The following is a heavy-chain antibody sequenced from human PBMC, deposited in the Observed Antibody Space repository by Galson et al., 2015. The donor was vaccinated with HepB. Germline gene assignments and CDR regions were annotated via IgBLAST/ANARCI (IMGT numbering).Heavy chain of an antibody. CDR2: LASDGSYE. CDR1: GFTFSSYG. J-gene: IGHJ4*02. V-gene: IGHV3-30*03. Sequence: SLRLSCAASGFTFSSYGMHWVRQAPGKGLEWIAVLASDGSYEDYGDSVKGRFTISRDNSKSTLYLQMNSLELEDTAVYYCARPPHLYCSGGCSLDYWGPGALVTVSS. CDR3: ARPPHLYCSGGCSLDY. D-gene: IGHD2-15*01.